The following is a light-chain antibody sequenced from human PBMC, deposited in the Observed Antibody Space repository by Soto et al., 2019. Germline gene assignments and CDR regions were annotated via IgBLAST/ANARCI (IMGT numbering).Light chain of an antibody. CDR1: QSVSVD. V-gene: IGKV3-15*01. CDR3: HQYNSWPQT. CDR2: GAS. Sequence: IVLTQSPAALSVSPGERVSLSCRASQSVSVDLAWYQQKPGKAPRLVVHGASTRATDFPARFSGSGSGTEFTPTISIQQSEDFVVYFCHQYNSWPQTFGGGTKVEIK. J-gene: IGKJ4*01.